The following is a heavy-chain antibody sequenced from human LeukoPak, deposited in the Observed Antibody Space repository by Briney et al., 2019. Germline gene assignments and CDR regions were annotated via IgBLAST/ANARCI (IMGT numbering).Heavy chain of an antibody. D-gene: IGHD4-17*01. J-gene: IGHJ4*02. CDR3: AREKEVTTFDY. CDR2: IWYDGSNK. CDR1: GFTFSSYG. Sequence: GGSLRLSCAASGFTFSSYGMHWVRQAPGKGLEWVAVIWYDGSNKYYADSVKGRFTISRDNSKNTLYLQMNSLRAEDTAVYYFAREKEVTTFDYWGQGTMVTGSS. V-gene: IGHV3-33*01.